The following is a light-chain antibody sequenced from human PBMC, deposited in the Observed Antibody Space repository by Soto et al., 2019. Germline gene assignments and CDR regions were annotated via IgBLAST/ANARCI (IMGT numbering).Light chain of an antibody. CDR3: QQYRT. CDR1: QSVTTD. CDR2: GAS. V-gene: IGKV3D-15*01. J-gene: IGKJ5*01. Sequence: VMTQSPASLSVSPGEGATLSCRASQSVTTDFAWYQQKPGQAPRLLIYGASSRATGIPDRFSGSGSGTDFTLTISRLEPEDFAVYYCQQYRTFGGGTRLEI.